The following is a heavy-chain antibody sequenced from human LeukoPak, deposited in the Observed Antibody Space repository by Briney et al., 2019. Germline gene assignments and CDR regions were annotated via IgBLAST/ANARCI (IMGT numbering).Heavy chain of an antibody. D-gene: IGHD5-12*01. CDR2: ISGSGGST. J-gene: IGHJ6*03. CDR3: AKQGYDGHYYYYMDV. Sequence: GGSLRLSCAASGFTFSSYDMSWVRQAPGKGLEWVSAISGSGGSTYYADSVKGRFTISRDNSKNTLYLQMNSLRAEDTAVYYCAKQGYDGHYYYYMDVWGKGTTVTVSS. CDR1: GFTFSSYD. V-gene: IGHV3-23*01.